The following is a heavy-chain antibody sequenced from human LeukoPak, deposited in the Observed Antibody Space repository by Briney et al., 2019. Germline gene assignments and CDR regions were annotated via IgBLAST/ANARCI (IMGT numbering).Heavy chain of an antibody. V-gene: IGHV1-8*01. D-gene: IGHD3-22*01. CDR2: MNPNSGNT. CDR3: ARGGPGYYSDNTGSRGYFKH. J-gene: IGHJ1*01. CDR1: GYTFTSYD. Sequence: ASVKVSCRASGYTFTSYDINWVRQATGQGLEWMGWMNPNSGNTGYAQKFQGRVTMTRNTSISTAYMELTSLRSEDTAVYFCARGGPGYYSDNTGSRGYFKHWGQGTLVTVSS.